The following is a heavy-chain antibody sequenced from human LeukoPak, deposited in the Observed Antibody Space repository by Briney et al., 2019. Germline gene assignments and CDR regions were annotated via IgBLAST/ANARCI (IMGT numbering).Heavy chain of an antibody. CDR3: ATRYYWNEVSSDYFNY. CDR1: GLTFSNAW. V-gene: IGHV3-15*01. J-gene: IGHJ4*02. D-gene: IGHD1-1*01. Sequence: GGSLRLSCAASGLTFSNAWMSWVRQAPGKGLEWVGRIRGKTDGGRTDYAAPVKGRFTISRDDSKDTLYLQMNNLQTEDTGVYYCATRYYWNEVSSDYFNYWGQGTLVTVSS. CDR2: IRGKTDGGRT.